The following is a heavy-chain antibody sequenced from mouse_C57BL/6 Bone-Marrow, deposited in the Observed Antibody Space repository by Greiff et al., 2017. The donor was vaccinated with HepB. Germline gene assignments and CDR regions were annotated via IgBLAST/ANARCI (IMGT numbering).Heavy chain of an antibody. CDR1: GYTFTSYD. V-gene: IGHV1-85*01. J-gene: IGHJ1*03. CDR2: IYPRDGST. Sequence: VQLQQSGPELVKPGASVKLSCKASGYTFTSYDINWVKQRPGQGLEWIGWIYPRDGSTKYNEKIKSKATLTGDKPSSTAYMQLSSLTSEDSAVYYCARLGYYGYDGYFDVWGTGTTVTVSS. D-gene: IGHD2-2*01. CDR3: ARLGYYGYDGYFDV.